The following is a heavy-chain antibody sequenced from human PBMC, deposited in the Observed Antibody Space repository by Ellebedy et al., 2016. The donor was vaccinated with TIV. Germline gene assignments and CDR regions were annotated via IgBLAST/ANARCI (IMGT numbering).Heavy chain of an antibody. V-gene: IGHV3-7*01. D-gene: IGHD4-17*01. CDR1: GFSFSSYW. CDR2: MRQDGGDK. CDR3: ATDGSYGDYRSPAHAFEK. Sequence: GESLKISCAASGFSFSSYWMSWVRQAPGKGLEWVANMRQDGGDKYYVDSVKGRFTISRDNAKSSLFLQLNSVRAEDTAVYYCATDGSYGDYRSPAHAFEKWGQGTMVIVSS. J-gene: IGHJ3*02.